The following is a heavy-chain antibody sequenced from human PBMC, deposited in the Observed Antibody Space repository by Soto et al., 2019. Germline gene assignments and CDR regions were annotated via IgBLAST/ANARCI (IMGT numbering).Heavy chain of an antibody. CDR1: GFSFSSFG. Sequence: QVQLVESGGGEVQPGRSLRLSCAASGFSFSSFGMHWVRQAPGKGLEWVAVIWYDGSNKYYADSMKGRFTISRDNSKNTLYLQMNSLRDGDTGLYYCAREKGATVTTLDYWGQGTLVTVSS. CDR2: IWYDGSNK. D-gene: IGHD4-17*01. CDR3: AREKGATVTTLDY. V-gene: IGHV3-33*01. J-gene: IGHJ4*02.